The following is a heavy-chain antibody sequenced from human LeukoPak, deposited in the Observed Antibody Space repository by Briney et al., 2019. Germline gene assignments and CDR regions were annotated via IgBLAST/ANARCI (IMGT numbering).Heavy chain of an antibody. D-gene: IGHD2-2*01. J-gene: IGHJ3*02. Sequence: ASVKVSCKASGYTFTSYDINWVRQATGQGLEWMGWMNPNSGNTGYAQKFQGRVTMTRNTSISTAYMELSSLRSEDTAVYYCARGVMEYCSSTSCYPPHAFDIWGQGTMVTVSS. V-gene: IGHV1-8*01. CDR1: GYTFTSYD. CDR2: MNPNSGNT. CDR3: ARGVMEYCSSTSCYPPHAFDI.